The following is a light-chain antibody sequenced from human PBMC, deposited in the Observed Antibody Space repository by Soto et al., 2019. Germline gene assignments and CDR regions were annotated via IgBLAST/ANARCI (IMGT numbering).Light chain of an antibody. Sequence: EIVLTQSPGTLSLSPGERATLSCRASQSVSSNYLAWYRRKPGQAPRLLICGASNRATDIPGRFSGSGSGTDFTLTITRLEPEDFAVYYCQQYGSSPPTFGPGTRVEIK. J-gene: IGKJ1*01. CDR1: QSVSSNY. CDR2: GAS. V-gene: IGKV3-20*01. CDR3: QQYGSSPPT.